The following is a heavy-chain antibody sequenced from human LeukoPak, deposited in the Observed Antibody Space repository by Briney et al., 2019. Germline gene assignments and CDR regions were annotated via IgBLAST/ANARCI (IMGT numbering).Heavy chain of an antibody. Sequence: ASVKVSCKASGYTFTGYYMHWMRQAPGQGLEWMGWINLNSGVTNYAQKFQGRVTMTRDTSISTAYMELSRLTSDDTAVYYCARAGIPAAASQDYWGQGTLVTVSS. CDR2: INLNSGVT. D-gene: IGHD6-13*01. V-gene: IGHV1-2*02. J-gene: IGHJ4*02. CDR1: GYTFTGYY. CDR3: ARAGIPAAASQDY.